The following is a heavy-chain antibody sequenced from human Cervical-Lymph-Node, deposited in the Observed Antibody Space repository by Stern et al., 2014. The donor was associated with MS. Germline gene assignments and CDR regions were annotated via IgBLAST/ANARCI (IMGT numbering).Heavy chain of an antibody. J-gene: IGHJ5*02. CDR2: IIILFGAT. D-gene: IGHD3-16*01. Sequence: VQLVESGAEVKKPGSSVTVSCKASGGSFDNYGISWVRQSRGQGLEWIGGIIILFGATNNAPRFQGRVTITADKSTQTTYMELTSLRVEDTAVYYCARDSPLMRETSCGVPWGQGTLVTVSS. CDR1: GGSFDNYG. CDR3: ARDSPLMRETSCGVP. V-gene: IGHV1-69*06.